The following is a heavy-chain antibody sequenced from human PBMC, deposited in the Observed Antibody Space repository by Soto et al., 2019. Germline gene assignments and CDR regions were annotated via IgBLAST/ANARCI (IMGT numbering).Heavy chain of an antibody. CDR3: ARDYDFWSGYYYGMDV. D-gene: IGHD3-3*01. CDR2: IDPSDSYT. Sequence: GESLKISCKGSGYSFTSYRISWVRQMPGKGLEWMGRIDPSDSYTNYSPSFQGHVTISADKSISTAYLQWSSLKASDTAMYYCARDYDFWSGYYYGMDVWGQGTTVTVSS. J-gene: IGHJ6*02. CDR1: GYSFTSYR. V-gene: IGHV5-10-1*01.